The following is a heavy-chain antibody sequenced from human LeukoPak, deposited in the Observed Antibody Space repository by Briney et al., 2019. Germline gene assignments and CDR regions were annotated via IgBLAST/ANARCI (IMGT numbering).Heavy chain of an antibody. CDR3: ARDAGVVVTPGAFDI. CDR1: GYIFTSYF. Sequence: ASVKVPCKASGYIFTSYFMHWVRQAPRQGLEWMGIINPSGGSTSYAQKFQGRVTMTRDMSTSTVYMELSSLRSEDTAVYYCARDAGVVVTPGAFDIWGQGTMVTVSS. D-gene: IGHD3-22*01. J-gene: IGHJ3*02. CDR2: INPSGGST. V-gene: IGHV1-46*01.